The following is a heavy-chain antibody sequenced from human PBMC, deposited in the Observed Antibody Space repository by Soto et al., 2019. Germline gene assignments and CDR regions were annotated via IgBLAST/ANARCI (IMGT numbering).Heavy chain of an antibody. Sequence: PSETLSLTCAVSGCSISSGGYSWSWIRQPPGKGLEWIGYIYHSGSTYYNPSLKSRVTISVDRSKNQFSLKLSSVTAADTAVYYCARASTVYDILTYFDYWGQGTLVTVSS. CDR2: IYHSGST. V-gene: IGHV4-30-2*01. CDR1: GCSISSGGYS. J-gene: IGHJ4*02. CDR3: ARASTVYDILTYFDY. D-gene: IGHD3-9*01.